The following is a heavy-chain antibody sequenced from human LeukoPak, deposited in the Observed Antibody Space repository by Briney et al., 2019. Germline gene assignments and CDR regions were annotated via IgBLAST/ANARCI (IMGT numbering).Heavy chain of an antibody. CDR3: ARSSAYYYESSGYSSGAYYFDY. V-gene: IGHV4-59*01. CDR2: ISYSGAP. D-gene: IGHD3-22*01. J-gene: IGHJ4*02. Sequence: SETLSLTCTVSGGSIRTYYWSWIRQSPGEGLEWIGYISYSGAPPYHPSLKSRVTISVDTSKNHFSLKLSSATAADTALYYCARSSAYYYESSGYSSGAYYFDYWGQGTLVTVSS. CDR1: GGSIRTYY.